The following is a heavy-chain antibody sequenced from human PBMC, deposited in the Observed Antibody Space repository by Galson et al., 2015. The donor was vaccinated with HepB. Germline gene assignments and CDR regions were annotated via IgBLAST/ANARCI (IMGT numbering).Heavy chain of an antibody. V-gene: IGHV7-4-1*02. CDR3: ARRNGNDWFDP. CDR1: GYNFNRYA. D-gene: IGHD5-24*01. CDR2: INTDTGNP. J-gene: IGHJ5*02. Sequence: SVKVSCKASGYNFNRYAMNWVRQAPGQGLEWMGLINTDTGNPTYAQAFTGRFVFSLDTSVSTAYLQINSLKAEDTAVYYCARRNGNDWFDPWDQGTRVTVSS.